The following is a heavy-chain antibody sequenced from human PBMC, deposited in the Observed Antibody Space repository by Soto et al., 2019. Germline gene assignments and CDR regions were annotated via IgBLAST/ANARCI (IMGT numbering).Heavy chain of an antibody. CDR1: GFTFSNAW. V-gene: IGHV3-15*01. CDR2: IKSKTDGGTT. J-gene: IGHJ4*02. CDR3: TTDTPLAARPSDY. Sequence: GGSLRLSCAASGFTFSNAWMSWVRQAPGKGLEWVGRIKSKTDGGTTDYAAPVKGRFTISRDDSKNTLYLQMNSLKTEDTAVYYCTTDTPLAARPSDYWGQGTLVTVSS. D-gene: IGHD6-6*01.